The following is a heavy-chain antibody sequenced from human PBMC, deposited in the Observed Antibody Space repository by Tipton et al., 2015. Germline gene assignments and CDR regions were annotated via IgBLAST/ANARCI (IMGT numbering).Heavy chain of an antibody. CDR2: IYYSGST. CDR1: GGSVSTSNYY. J-gene: IGHJ5*02. Sequence: TLSLTCTVSGGSVSTSNYYWGWIRQPPGKGLEWIGYIYYSGSTNYNPSLKSRVTISVDTSKNQFSLKLSSVTAADTAVYYCARFDYGDYLTGFDPWGQGTLVTVSS. CDR3: ARFDYGDYLTGFDP. V-gene: IGHV4-61*01. D-gene: IGHD4-17*01.